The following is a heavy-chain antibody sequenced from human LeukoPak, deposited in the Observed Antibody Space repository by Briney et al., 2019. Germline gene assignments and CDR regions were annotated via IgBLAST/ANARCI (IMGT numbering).Heavy chain of an antibody. J-gene: IGHJ3*02. V-gene: IGHV3-74*01. CDR3: ARVIGWDEPFDI. D-gene: IGHD1-26*01. CDR2: INTDGSST. CDR1: GFTLSNYW. Sequence: GGSLRLSCSASGFTLSNYWMHWVRQAPGKGLVWVPRINTDGSSTNYADSVKGRFTVSRDNAKNTLYLQMNSLRAEDTAVYYCARVIGWDEPFDIWGQGTMVTVSS.